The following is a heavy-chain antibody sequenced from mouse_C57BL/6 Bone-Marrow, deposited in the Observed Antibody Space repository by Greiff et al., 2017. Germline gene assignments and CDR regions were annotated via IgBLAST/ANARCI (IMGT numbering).Heavy chain of an antibody. CDR2: INPGSGGT. CDR1: GYAFTNYL. D-gene: IGHD6-1*01. CDR3: ARNMGSGDFDY. V-gene: IGHV1-54*01. Sequence: VQLQQSGAELVRPGTSVKVSCKASGYAFTNYLIEWVKQRPGQGLEWIGVINPGSGGTNYNEKFKGKATLTADKSSSTAYMQLRSLTSEDSAVYCCARNMGSGDFDYWGQGTTLTVSS. J-gene: IGHJ2*01.